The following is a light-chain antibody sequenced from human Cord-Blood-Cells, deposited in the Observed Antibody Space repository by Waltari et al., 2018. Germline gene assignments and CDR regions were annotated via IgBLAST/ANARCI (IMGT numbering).Light chain of an antibody. J-gene: IGLJ2*01. Sequence: SALTQPAPVSGSPGQSITIPCTGTRSEVGGYNYVSSYQQHPGKGPNLMIYDVSNRPSGVSNRFSGSKSGNTASLTISGLQAEDEADYYCSSYTSSSTYVVFGGGTKLTVL. CDR2: DVS. V-gene: IGLV2-14*01. CDR1: RSEVGGYNY. CDR3: SSYTSSSTYVV.